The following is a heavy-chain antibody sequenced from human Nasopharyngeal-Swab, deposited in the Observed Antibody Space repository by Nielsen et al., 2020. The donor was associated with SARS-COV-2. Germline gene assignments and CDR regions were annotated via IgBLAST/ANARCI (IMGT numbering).Heavy chain of an antibody. CDR1: GFTFSSYG. Sequence: GGSLRLSCAASGFTFSSYGMHWVRQAPGKGLEWVAVIWYDGSNKYYADSVKGRFTISRDNSKNTLYLQMNSLRAEDTAVYYCARGPKKNSSDRYYYGMDVWGQGTTVTVSS. D-gene: IGHD6-19*01. V-gene: IGHV3-33*01. J-gene: IGHJ6*02. CDR2: IWYDGSNK. CDR3: ARGPKKNSSDRYYYGMDV.